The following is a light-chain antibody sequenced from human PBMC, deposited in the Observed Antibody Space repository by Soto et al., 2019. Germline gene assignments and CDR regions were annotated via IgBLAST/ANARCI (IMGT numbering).Light chain of an antibody. CDR3: QQFIGYPLT. CDR2: DAS. J-gene: IGKJ4*01. V-gene: IGKV3-20*01. Sequence: LLLTLSPGALSLSPGKRGTLPGRASQTVRNNYLAWYKKKPGHAPTSLSHDASSRATGIPDRFSGGGSGTDFTLTVSRLEPEDFAVNYCQQFIGYPLTGGGGTK. CDR1: QTVRNNY.